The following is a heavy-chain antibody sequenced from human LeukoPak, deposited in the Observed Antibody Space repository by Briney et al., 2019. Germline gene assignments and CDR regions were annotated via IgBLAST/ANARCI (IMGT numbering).Heavy chain of an antibody. V-gene: IGHV3-30-3*01. D-gene: IGHD1-26*01. CDR1: GFPFSGNA. Sequence: GGSLRLSCTASGFPFSGNAMHWVRQAPGKGLEWVGVIFYDGNTVHYADSVKGRFTISRDNSKNTLYLQMNNLGTDDTAVYYCAREEECELPDYWGQGTLVIVSS. CDR2: IFYDGNTV. CDR3: AREEECELPDY. J-gene: IGHJ4*02.